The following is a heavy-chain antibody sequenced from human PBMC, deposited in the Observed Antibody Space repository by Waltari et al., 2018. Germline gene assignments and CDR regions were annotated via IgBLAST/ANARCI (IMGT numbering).Heavy chain of an antibody. V-gene: IGHV4-4*09. J-gene: IGHJ3*02. CDR2: IYTSGST. CDR1: GGSISSYY. CDR3: ARCRIVGATGRLSYAFDI. D-gene: IGHD1-26*01. Sequence: QVQLQESGPGLVKPSETLSLTCTVSGGSISSYYWSWIRQPPGKGLEWIGYIYTSGSTNSNPSLKSRVTISVDTSKNQFSLKLSSVTAADTAVYYCARCRIVGATGRLSYAFDIWGQGTMVTVSS.